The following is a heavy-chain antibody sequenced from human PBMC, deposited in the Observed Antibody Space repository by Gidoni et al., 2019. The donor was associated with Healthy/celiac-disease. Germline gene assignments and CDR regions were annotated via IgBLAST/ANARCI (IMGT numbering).Heavy chain of an antibody. D-gene: IGHD6-13*01. Sequence: QVQLVESGGGVVQPARSLILSCSASGFTFSSYAMHWVRQAPGKGLEWVAVRSYDGSNKYYADSVKGRFTISRDNSKNTLYLQMNSLRAEDTAVYYCARDPQPNYYYYYGMDVWGQGTTVTVSS. CDR1: GFTFSSYA. V-gene: IGHV3-30-3*01. CDR2: RSYDGSNK. J-gene: IGHJ6*02. CDR3: ARDPQPNYYYYYGMDV.